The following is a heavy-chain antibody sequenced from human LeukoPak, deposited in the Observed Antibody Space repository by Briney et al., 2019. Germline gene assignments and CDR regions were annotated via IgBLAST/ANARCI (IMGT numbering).Heavy chain of an antibody. CDR3: AKLDSSGYYFDY. CDR1: GYRFSSYW. V-gene: IGHV5-51*01. Sequence: GESLKIFCKGSGYRFSSYWIGWVRQLPGKGLEWMGIIYPGDSDTRYSPSFQGQVTISADKSISTTYLQWSSLKASDSAMYYCAKLDSSGYYFDYWGQGTLVTVSS. J-gene: IGHJ4*02. CDR2: IYPGDSDT. D-gene: IGHD3-22*01.